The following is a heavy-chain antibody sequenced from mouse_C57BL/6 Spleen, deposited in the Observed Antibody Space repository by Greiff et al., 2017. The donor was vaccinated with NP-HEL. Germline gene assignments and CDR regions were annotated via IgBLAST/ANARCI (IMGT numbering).Heavy chain of an antibody. Sequence: VQLQQSGPELVKPGASVKISCKASGYTFTDYYMNWVKQSHGKSLEWIGDINPNNGGTSYNQKFKGKATLTVDKSSSTAYMELRSLTSEDSAVYYCARGSSGYQDYFDYWGQGTTLTVSS. D-gene: IGHD3-2*02. CDR3: ARGSSGYQDYFDY. CDR1: GYTFTDYY. V-gene: IGHV1-26*01. CDR2: INPNNGGT. J-gene: IGHJ2*01.